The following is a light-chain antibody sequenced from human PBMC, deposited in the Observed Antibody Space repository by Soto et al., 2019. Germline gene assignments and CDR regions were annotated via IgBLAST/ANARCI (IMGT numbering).Light chain of an antibody. CDR3: HQTDSIPET. J-gene: IGKJ1*01. V-gene: IGKV1-39*01. CDR2: AAS. CDR1: QSISLF. Sequence: DIQMTQSPSSLSASVGDTVTITCRASQSISLFLNWCQQKPGKAPKLLIYAASSLQSGVPPRFSGNGSGTDFTLTISSLLPEDFATYYCHQTDSIPETFGQGTKVEIK.